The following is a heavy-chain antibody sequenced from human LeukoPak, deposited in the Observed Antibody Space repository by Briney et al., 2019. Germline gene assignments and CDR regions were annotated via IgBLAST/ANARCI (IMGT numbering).Heavy chain of an antibody. J-gene: IGHJ6*04. CDR1: GGSISSSSYY. CDR2: IYHSGST. D-gene: IGHD3-3*01. Sequence: SETLSLTCTVSGGSISSSSYYWGWIRQPPGKGLEWIGSIYHSGSTYYNPSLKSRVTISVDTSKNQFSLKLSSVTAADTAVYYCSRYYDFWSGSTFPFLWDVWGKGTTVTVSS. V-gene: IGHV4-39*07. CDR3: SRYYDFWSGSTFPFLWDV.